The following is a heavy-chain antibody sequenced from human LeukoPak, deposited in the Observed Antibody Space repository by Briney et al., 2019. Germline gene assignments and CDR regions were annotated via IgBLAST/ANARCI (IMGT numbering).Heavy chain of an antibody. CDR2: ISSSGSTI. CDR1: GFTFSDYY. Sequence: PGGSLRLSCAASGFTFSDYYMSWIRQAPGKGLEWVSYISSSGSTIYYADSVKGRFTISRDNAKNSLYLQMNSLRAEDTAVYYCARGSVVRGGSSYYYYYGMDVWGQGTTVTVSS. D-gene: IGHD3-10*01. J-gene: IGHJ6*02. CDR3: ARGSVVRGGSSYYYYYGMDV. V-gene: IGHV3-11*01.